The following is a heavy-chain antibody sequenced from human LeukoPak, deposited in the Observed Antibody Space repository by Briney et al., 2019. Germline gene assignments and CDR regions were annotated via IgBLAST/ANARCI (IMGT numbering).Heavy chain of an antibody. CDR2: VSAYNGNT. D-gene: IGHD3-9*01. CDR3: ARDQAATNTQVRFCLD. J-gene: IGHJ4*02. CDR1: GYTFTSYG. Sequence: ASVKVSCKASGYTFTSYGISWVRQGPGQGPELMGWVSAYNGNTKFAQKLQGRVTMTTDTSTSTAYMDPRSLRSDDTAVYYCARDQAATNTQVRFCLDWGQGTLVTVSS. V-gene: IGHV1-18*01.